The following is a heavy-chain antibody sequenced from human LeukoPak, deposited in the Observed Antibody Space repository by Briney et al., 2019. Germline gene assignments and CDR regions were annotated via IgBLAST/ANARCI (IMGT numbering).Heavy chain of an antibody. CDR2: IYYSGST. D-gene: IGHD3-16*02. CDR1: GGSISSYY. Sequence: SETLSLTCTVSGGSISSYYWSWIRQPPGKGLEWIGYIYYSGSTNYNPSLKSRVTISVDTSKNQFSLKLSSVTAADTAVYYCASYYDYVWGSYRYSQFDYWGQGTLVTVSS. CDR3: ASYYDYVWGSYRYSQFDY. J-gene: IGHJ4*02. V-gene: IGHV4-59*01.